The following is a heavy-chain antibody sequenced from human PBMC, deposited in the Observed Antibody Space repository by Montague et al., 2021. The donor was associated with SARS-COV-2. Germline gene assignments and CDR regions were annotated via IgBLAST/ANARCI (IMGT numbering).Heavy chain of an antibody. V-gene: IGHV4-4*07. CDR3: ARDSDFSSWREAEDYFGY. Sequence: SETLSLTCSVSGGSISGYFWSWIRQPAGKGLEWIGRIYPSGGIFDSGRXXYHPSLKSRVTVSIDTSRNQFSLSLNSVTAADTAVYFCARDSDFSSWREAEDYFGYWGQGILVAVSS. CDR1: GGSISGYF. J-gene: IGHJ4*02. D-gene: IGHD6-13*01. CDR2: IYPSGGI.